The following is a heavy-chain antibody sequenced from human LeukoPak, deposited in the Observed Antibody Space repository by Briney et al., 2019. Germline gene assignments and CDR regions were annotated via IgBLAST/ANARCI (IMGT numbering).Heavy chain of an antibody. J-gene: IGHJ4*02. V-gene: IGHV3-64D*09. Sequence: PGGSLRLSCSVSGFTFSSYTMHWVRQAPGKGLEYVSSININGGRTYYADSVKGRFTISRDNSKNTLYLQMSSLRTEDTAVYYCVKDKWIDHWGQGTLVTVS. CDR3: VKDKWIDH. CDR2: ININGGRT. CDR1: GFTFSSYT. D-gene: IGHD2-8*01.